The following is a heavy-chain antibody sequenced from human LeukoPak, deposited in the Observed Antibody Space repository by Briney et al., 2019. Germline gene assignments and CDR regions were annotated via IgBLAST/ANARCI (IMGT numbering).Heavy chain of an antibody. V-gene: IGHV3-30*03. D-gene: IGHD3-16*02. CDR1: GFTFSSYG. CDR2: ISYDGSNK. CDR3: ARVDYGYVWGSYRY. J-gene: IGHJ4*02. Sequence: GGSLRLSCAASGFTFSSYGVHWVRQAPGKGLGWVAVISYDGSNKYYADSVKGRFTISRDNSKNMLYLQMNSLRAEDTAVYYCARVDYGYVWGSYRYWGQGTLVTVSS.